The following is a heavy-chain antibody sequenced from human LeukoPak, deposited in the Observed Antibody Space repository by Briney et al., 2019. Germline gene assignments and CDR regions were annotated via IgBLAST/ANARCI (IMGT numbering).Heavy chain of an antibody. CDR2: ISGSGGST. CDR3: AKGTAYCGGDCYYLYY. Sequence: PGGSLRLSRAASGFTFSSYAMSWVRQAPGKGLEWVSAISGSGGSTYYADSVKGRFTISRDNSKNTLYLQMNSLRAEDTAVYYCAKGTAYCGGDCYYLYYWGQGTLVTVSS. J-gene: IGHJ4*02. CDR1: GFTFSSYA. D-gene: IGHD2-21*02. V-gene: IGHV3-23*01.